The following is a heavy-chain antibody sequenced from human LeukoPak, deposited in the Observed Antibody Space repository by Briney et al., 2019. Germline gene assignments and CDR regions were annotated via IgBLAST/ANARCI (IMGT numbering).Heavy chain of an antibody. Sequence: GASVKVSCKASGYTFTSYDINWVRQATGQGLEWMGWMNPNSGNTGYAQKFQGRVTMTRNTSISTAYMELSSLRSEDTAVYYCASLLVWPVAKRDSSSGHYGMDVWGQGTTVTVSS. CDR2: MNPNSGNT. CDR1: GYTFTSYD. CDR3: ASLLVWPVAKRDSSSGHYGMDV. D-gene: IGHD6-13*01. J-gene: IGHJ6*02. V-gene: IGHV1-8*01.